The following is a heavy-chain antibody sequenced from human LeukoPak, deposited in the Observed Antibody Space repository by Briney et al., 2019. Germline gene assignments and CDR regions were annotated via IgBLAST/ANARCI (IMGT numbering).Heavy chain of an antibody. V-gene: IGHV3-30-3*01. CDR1: GFTFSSFA. J-gene: IGHJ3*02. CDR3: AREGQQLADAFDI. Sequence: PGGSLRLSCAASGFTFSSFAVHWVRQAPGKGLHWVALISYDGTFKYYADSVRGRFTISRDNAKNSLYLQMNSLRAEDTAVYYCAREGQQLADAFDIWGQGTMVTVSS. D-gene: IGHD6-13*01. CDR2: ISYDGTFK.